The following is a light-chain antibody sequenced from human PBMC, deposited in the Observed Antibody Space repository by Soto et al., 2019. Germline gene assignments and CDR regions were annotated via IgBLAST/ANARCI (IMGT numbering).Light chain of an antibody. CDR1: QSVSSSY. J-gene: IGKJ1*01. CDR2: AAS. CDR3: QQYGSSGT. Sequence: EIVLTQSPGTLSLSPGERATLSCRASQSVSSSYLGWYQQKPGQAPRLLIYAASSRATGIPDRFSGSGSGTDFTLTISRLEPEDFAVYYCQQYGSSGTFGQGTKVDIK. V-gene: IGKV3-20*01.